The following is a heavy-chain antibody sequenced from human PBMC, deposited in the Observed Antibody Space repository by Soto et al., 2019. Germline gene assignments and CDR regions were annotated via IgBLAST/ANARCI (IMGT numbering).Heavy chain of an antibody. CDR2: ISGSGDYT. CDR1: GFAFSSYS. Sequence: EVQLLESGGGLVQPGGSLRLSCAASGFAFSSYSMSWVRQAPGKGLEWVSGISGSGDYTYYADSVKGRFTISRDNLKNTLYLQTNTLRAEDTAVYYCQWDSWGQGTLVTVSS. D-gene: IGHD6-19*01. J-gene: IGHJ4*02. V-gene: IGHV3-23*01. CDR3: QWDS.